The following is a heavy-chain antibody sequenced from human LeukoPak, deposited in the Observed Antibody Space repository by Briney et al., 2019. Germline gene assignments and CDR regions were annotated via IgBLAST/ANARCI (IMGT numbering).Heavy chain of an antibody. V-gene: IGHV5-51*01. CDR3: ARLPGGYCSSTSCYTAGFDY. Sequence: GESLKISCKGSGYSFTSYWIGWVRQMPGKGLEGMGIIYPGDSDTRYSPPFQGQVTISADKPISTAYLQWSSLKASDTAMYYCARLPGGYCSSTSCYTAGFDYWGQGTLVTVSS. D-gene: IGHD2-2*02. CDR1: GYSFTSYW. CDR2: IYPGDSDT. J-gene: IGHJ4*02.